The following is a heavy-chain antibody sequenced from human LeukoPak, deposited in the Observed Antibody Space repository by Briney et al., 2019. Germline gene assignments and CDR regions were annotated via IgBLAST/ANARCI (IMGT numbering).Heavy chain of an antibody. CDR3: ASVPHITMVRGVTNRYYYYYGMDV. D-gene: IGHD3-10*01. J-gene: IGHJ6*02. CDR2: LYYSGST. CDR1: GGSISSYY. Sequence: KPSETLSLTCTVSGGSISSYYWSWIRQPPGKGLEWIGYLYYSGSTNYNPSLKSRVTISADTSKNQFSLKLSSVTAADTAVYYCASVPHITMVRGVTNRYYYYYGMDVWGQGTTVTVSS. V-gene: IGHV4-59*08.